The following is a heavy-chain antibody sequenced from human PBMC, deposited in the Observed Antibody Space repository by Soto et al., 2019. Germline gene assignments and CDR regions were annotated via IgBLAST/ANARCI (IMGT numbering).Heavy chain of an antibody. J-gene: IGHJ4*02. CDR1: GFTFSTYW. CDR3: ARGTYCSGGSCYPDY. D-gene: IGHD2-15*01. V-gene: IGHV3-74*01. Sequence: EVQLVESGGGLVQPGGSLRLSCAASGFTFSTYWMHWVRQAPGKGLVWVSRINSDGRTTTYADSVKGRFTISRDNAKNGLYLQMNSLRADDTAVYYCARGTYCSGGSCYPDYWGQGTLVTVSS. CDR2: INSDGRTT.